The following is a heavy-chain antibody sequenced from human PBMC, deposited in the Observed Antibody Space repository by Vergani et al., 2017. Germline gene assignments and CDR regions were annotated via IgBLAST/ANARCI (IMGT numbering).Heavy chain of an antibody. CDR2: INTNNGDP. CDR1: GYTFNTYA. J-gene: IGHJ4*03. CDR3: AREGGPHSI. V-gene: IGHV7-4-1*02. Sequence: QVQLVQSGSEFKKRGASVKVSCKTSGYTFNTYAICWVRQAPGQGLEWMGWINTNNGDPTYDQDFTGRFIFSLDTSASTAYLEINNLKPEDTAFYYCAREGGPHSIWGQGTLVTVSS. D-gene: IGHD2-21*01.